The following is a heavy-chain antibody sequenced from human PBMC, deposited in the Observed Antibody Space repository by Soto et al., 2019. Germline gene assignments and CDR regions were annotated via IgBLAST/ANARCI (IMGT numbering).Heavy chain of an antibody. CDR1: GGSISSGDYY. CDR2: IYYSGST. CDR3: ARVPNEEHFDY. Sequence: SEALSRTCTVSGGSISSGDYYWSWIRQPPGKGLEWIGYIYYSGSTYYNPSLKSRVTISVDTSKNQFSLKLSSVTAADTAVYYCARVPNEEHFDYWGQGTLVTVSS. V-gene: IGHV4-30-4*01. D-gene: IGHD1-1*01. J-gene: IGHJ4*02.